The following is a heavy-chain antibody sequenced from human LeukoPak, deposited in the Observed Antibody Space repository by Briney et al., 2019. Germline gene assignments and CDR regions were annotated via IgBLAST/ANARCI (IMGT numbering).Heavy chain of an antibody. D-gene: IGHD3-10*01. CDR3: ARITMVRGVEGWFDP. CDR1: GYTFTSYA. CDR2: IIPIFGTA. Sequence: SVKVSCKASGYTFTSYAISWVRQAPGQGLEWMGGIIPIFGTANYAQKFQGRVTITADESTSTAYVELSSLRSEDTAVYYCARITMVRGVEGWFDPWGQGTLVTVSS. J-gene: IGHJ5*02. V-gene: IGHV1-69*13.